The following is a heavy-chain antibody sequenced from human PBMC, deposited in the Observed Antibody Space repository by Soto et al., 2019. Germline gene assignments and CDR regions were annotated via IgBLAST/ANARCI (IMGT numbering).Heavy chain of an antibody. Sequence: SETLSLTCAVYGGSFSGYYWSWIRQPPGKGLEWIGEINHSGSTNYNPSLKSRVTISVDTSKNQFSLKLSSVTAADTAVYYCARGRGIRYFARWFDPWGQGTLVTVSS. CDR3: ARGRGIRYFARWFDP. J-gene: IGHJ5*02. D-gene: IGHD3-9*01. V-gene: IGHV4-34*01. CDR1: GGSFSGYY. CDR2: INHSGST.